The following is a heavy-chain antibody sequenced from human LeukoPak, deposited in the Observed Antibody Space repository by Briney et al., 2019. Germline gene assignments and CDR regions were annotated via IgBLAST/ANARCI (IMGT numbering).Heavy chain of an antibody. V-gene: IGHV3-23*01. CDR3: AKAAAAPGFDF. CDR1: GFTSSSYA. D-gene: IGHD6-13*01. CDR2: VSGSGDRM. Sequence: GGSLRLSCAASGFTSSSYALNWVRQAPGKGLEWVATVSGSGDRMYHADSVKGRFTISRDNSKNTVYLQMNSLRAEDTALYYCAKAAAAPGFDFWGQGTLVTVSS. J-gene: IGHJ4*02.